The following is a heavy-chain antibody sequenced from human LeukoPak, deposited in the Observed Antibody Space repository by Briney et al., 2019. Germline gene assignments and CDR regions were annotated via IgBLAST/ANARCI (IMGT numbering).Heavy chain of an antibody. Sequence: SETLSLTCTVSGGSISSSSYYWGWIRQPPGKGLEWIGSIYYSGSTYYNPSLKSRVTISVDTSKNQFSLKLSSVTAADTAVYYCARALNYDYVWGSYRQENWFDPWGQGTLVTVSS. CDR3: ARALNYDYVWGSYRQENWFDP. CDR2: IYYSGST. D-gene: IGHD3-16*02. J-gene: IGHJ5*02. V-gene: IGHV4-39*07. CDR1: GGSISSSSYY.